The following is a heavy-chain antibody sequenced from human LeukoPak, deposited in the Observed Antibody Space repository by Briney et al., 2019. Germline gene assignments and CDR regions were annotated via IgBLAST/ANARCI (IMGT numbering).Heavy chain of an antibody. V-gene: IGHV3-48*01. J-gene: IGHJ4*02. D-gene: IGHD3-22*01. CDR3: AGDYYDSSGYYYG. CDR1: GFTFSRNS. Sequence: TGGSLRLSCVASGFTFSRNSMNWVRQAPGKGLEWVSYISSSSSTIYYADSVKGRFTISRDNSKNSLYLQMDSLRAEDTAVYYCAGDYYDSSGYYYGWGQGILVTVSS. CDR2: ISSSSSTI.